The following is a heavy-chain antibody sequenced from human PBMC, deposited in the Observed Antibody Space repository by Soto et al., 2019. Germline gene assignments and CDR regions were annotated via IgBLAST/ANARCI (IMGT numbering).Heavy chain of an antibody. D-gene: IGHD6-6*01. CDR2: IYYSGST. V-gene: IGHV4-39*01. CDR1: GGSISSSSYY. Sequence: SETLSLTCTVSGGSISSSSYYWGWIRQPPGKGLEWIGSIYYSGSTYYNPSLKSRVTISVDTSKKQFSLKLTSVTAADTAVYYCGRGLDRRWLVIDSWGQGTLVTVSS. CDR3: GRGLDRRWLVIDS. J-gene: IGHJ4*02.